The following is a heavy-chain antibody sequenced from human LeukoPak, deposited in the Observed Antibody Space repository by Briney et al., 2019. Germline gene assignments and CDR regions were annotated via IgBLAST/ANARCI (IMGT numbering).Heavy chain of an antibody. J-gene: IGHJ4*02. CDR1: GFTFSSYS. CDR2: ISSSSSYI. V-gene: IGHV3-21*01. D-gene: IGHD2-2*01. Sequence: GGSLRLSCAASGFTFSSYSMNWVRQAPRKGLEWVSSISSSSSYIYYADSVKGRFTISSDNAKNSLYLQMNSLRAEDTAVYYCARDFLRCSSTSCPNDYWGQGTLATVTS. CDR3: ARDFLRCSSTSCPNDY.